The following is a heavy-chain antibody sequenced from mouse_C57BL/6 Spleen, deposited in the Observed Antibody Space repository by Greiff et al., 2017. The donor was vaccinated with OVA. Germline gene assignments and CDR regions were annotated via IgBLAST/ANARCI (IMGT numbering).Heavy chain of an antibody. CDR3: ARSVPYYYGSSDWYFDV. V-gene: IGHV1-80*01. CDR2: IYPGDGDT. J-gene: IGHJ1*03. Sequence: QVQLQQSGAELVKPGASVKISCKASGYAFSSYWMNWVKQRPGKGLAWIGQIYPGDGDTNYNGKFKGKATLTADKSSSTAYMQRSSLTSEDSAVYFCARSVPYYYGSSDWYFDVWGTGTTVTVSS. CDR1: GYAFSSYW. D-gene: IGHD1-1*01.